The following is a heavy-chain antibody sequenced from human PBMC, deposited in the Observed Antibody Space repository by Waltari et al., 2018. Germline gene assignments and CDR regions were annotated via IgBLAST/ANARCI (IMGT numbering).Heavy chain of an antibody. CDR3: ATAGSYRFDH. V-gene: IGHV3-74*01. CDR2: INPDGGTI. CDR1: GFTFSDYW. Sequence: EVQLVESGGGLVQPGESLRLSCETSGFTFSDYWLHWVRQAPGEGLEWVSRINPDGGTINYADSVKGRATSSRDNAKNTLYLQINCLGAGDTAVYYCATAGSYRFDHWGQGILVTVSS. J-gene: IGHJ4*02. D-gene: IGHD2-21*01.